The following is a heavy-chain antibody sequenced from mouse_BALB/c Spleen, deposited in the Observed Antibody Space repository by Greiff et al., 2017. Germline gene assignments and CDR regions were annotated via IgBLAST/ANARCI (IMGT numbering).Heavy chain of an antibody. CDR3: ARDRGVRGAMDY. Sequence: EVQRVESGGGLVKPGGSLKLSCAASGFTFSSYAMSWVRQSPEKRLEWVAEISSGGSYTYYPDTVTGRFTISRDNAKNTLYLEMSSLRSEDTAMYYCARDRGVRGAMDYWGQGTSVTVSS. CDR1: GFTFSSYA. D-gene: IGHD2-14*01. V-gene: IGHV5-9-4*01. CDR2: ISSGGSYT. J-gene: IGHJ4*01.